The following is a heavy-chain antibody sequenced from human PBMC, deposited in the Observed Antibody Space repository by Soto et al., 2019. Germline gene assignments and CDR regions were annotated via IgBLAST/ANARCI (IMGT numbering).Heavy chain of an antibody. CDR1: GFTFSSYI. V-gene: IGHV3-48*02. CDR3: AKRIEGYYYYGMDV. Sequence: GGSLRLSCAASGFTFSSYIMNWVRQAPGKGLEWVSYISSGSGTIYYADSVEGRFTISRDNDKNSLYLQMNSLRDEDTAVYYCAKRIEGYYYYGMDVWGQGTTVTVSS. D-gene: IGHD2-21*01. J-gene: IGHJ6*02. CDR2: ISSGSGTI.